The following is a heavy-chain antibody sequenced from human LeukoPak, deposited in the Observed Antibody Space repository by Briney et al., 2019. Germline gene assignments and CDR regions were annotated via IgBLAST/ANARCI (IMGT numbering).Heavy chain of an antibody. J-gene: IGHJ4*02. CDR2: TYHSGST. CDR3: ARGRIVVVITGYYFDC. D-gene: IGHD3-22*01. Sequence: SETLSLTCTVSGGSISSGGYYWSWIRQPPGKGLEWIGYTYHSGSTYYNPSLKSRVTISVDRSKNQFSLKLSSVTAADTAVYYCARGRIVVVITGYYFDCWGQGTLVTVSS. CDR1: GGSISSGGYY. V-gene: IGHV4-30-2*01.